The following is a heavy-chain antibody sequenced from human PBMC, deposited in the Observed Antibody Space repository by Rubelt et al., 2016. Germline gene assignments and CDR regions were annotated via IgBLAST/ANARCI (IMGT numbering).Heavy chain of an antibody. CDR1: GYIFSTYW. Sequence: GGSLRLSCSASGYIFSTYWMTRVRQAPGKGLEWVANIRQDGNEKYYVDSVKGRFTISRDNAQNSLYLQMNSLRAEDTAVYYCAKTMVTHPTRHDYYGMDVWGQGTTVTVSS. CDR3: AKTMVTHPTRHDYYGMDV. CDR2: IRQDGNEK. J-gene: IGHJ6*02. D-gene: IGHD5-18*01. V-gene: IGHV3-7*03.